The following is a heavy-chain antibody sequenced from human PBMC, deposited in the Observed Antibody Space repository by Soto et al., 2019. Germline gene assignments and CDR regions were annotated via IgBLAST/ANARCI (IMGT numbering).Heavy chain of an antibody. CDR2: INPGDSDT. CDR1: GYNFITNW. CDR3: ARHRSWAYGMDG. V-gene: IGHV5-51*01. J-gene: IGHJ6*02. Sequence: GESLKISCKGSGYNFITNWIGWVRQLPGKGLEWMGIINPGDSDTRYSPAFRGQVTISADKSISTAYLQWSTLKASDTAMYYCARHRSWAYGMDGCGQGTTVTVSS. D-gene: IGHD6-13*01.